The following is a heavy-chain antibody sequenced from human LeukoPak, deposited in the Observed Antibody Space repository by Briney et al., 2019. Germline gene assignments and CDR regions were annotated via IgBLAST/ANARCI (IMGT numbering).Heavy chain of an antibody. Sequence: SQTLSLTCAISGDSVSSNSAAWNWVRQSPSRGLEWLGRTFYRSKWFTDYAVSVKSRITINADTSKNQFSLQLSSVTPEDTAVYYCTRKGTVTTPFDYRGQGILVTVSS. CDR1: GDSVSSNSAA. CDR2: TFYRSKWFT. V-gene: IGHV6-1*01. J-gene: IGHJ4*02. CDR3: TRKGTVTTPFDY. D-gene: IGHD4-11*01.